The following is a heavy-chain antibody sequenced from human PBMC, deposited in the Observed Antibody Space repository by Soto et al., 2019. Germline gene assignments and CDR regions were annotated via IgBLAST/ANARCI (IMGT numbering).Heavy chain of an antibody. D-gene: IGHD3-9*01. Sequence: SETLSLTCTVSGGSISSGDYYWGWIRQPPGKGLEWIGYIYYSGSTYYNPSLKSRVTISVDTSKNQFSLKLSSVTAADTAVYYCARDRPYYDILTGPSGFDPWGQGTLVTVSS. CDR3: ARDRPYYDILTGPSGFDP. V-gene: IGHV4-30-4*01. CDR1: GGSISSGDYY. CDR2: IYYSGST. J-gene: IGHJ5*02.